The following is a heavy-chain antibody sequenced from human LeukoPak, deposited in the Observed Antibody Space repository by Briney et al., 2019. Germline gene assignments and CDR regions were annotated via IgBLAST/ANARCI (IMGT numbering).Heavy chain of an antibody. CDR2: FDPEDGET. CDR1: GYTLTELS. Sequence: ASVKVSCKVSGYTLTELSMHWVRQAPGQELEWMGGFDPEDGETIYAQKFQGRVTMTEDTSTDTAYMELSSLRSEDTAVYYCAKGDYYDSSGYYYGVHAFDIWGQGTMVTVSS. D-gene: IGHD3-22*01. V-gene: IGHV1-24*01. CDR3: AKGDYYDSSGYYYGVHAFDI. J-gene: IGHJ3*02.